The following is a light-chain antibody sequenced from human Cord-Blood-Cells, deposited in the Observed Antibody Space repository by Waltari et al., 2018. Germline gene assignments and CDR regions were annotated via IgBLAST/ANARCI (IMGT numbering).Light chain of an antibody. Sequence: QSPLTHPAPVSRSPGQSIPISSTRTTSDVGANNYVSCYQQHPGKAPKLMIYEVSNRPSGVSNRFSGSKSGNTASLTISGLQAEDEADYYCSSYTSSSTYVFGTGTKVTVL. CDR1: TSDVGANNY. CDR3: SSYTSSSTYV. CDR2: EVS. V-gene: IGLV2-14*01. J-gene: IGLJ1*01.